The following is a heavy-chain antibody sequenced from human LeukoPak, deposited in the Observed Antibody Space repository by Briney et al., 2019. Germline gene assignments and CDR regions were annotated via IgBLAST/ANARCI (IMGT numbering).Heavy chain of an antibody. D-gene: IGHD3-3*01. CDR3: ARDGNFWSGYYNYYYMDV. Sequence: GGSLRLSCAASGFTFSNAWMSWVRQAPGKGREWVGRIKSKTDGGTTDYAAPVKGRFTISRDDSKNTLYLQMNSLRAEDTAVYYCARDGNFWSGYYNYYYMDVWGKGTTVTVSS. CDR2: IKSKTDGGTT. J-gene: IGHJ6*03. V-gene: IGHV3-15*01. CDR1: GFTFSNAW.